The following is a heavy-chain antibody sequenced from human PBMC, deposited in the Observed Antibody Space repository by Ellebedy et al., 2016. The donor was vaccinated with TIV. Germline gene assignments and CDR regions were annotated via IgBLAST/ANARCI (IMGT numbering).Heavy chain of an antibody. Sequence: GESLKISXAASGFTFSSYWMSWVRQAPGKGLEWVANIKQDGSEKYYVDSVKGRFTISRDNSKNTLYLQMNSLRAEDTAVYYCDYYYYGMDVWGQGTTVTVSS. CDR1: GFTFSSYW. CDR3: DYYYYGMDV. J-gene: IGHJ6*02. CDR2: IKQDGSEK. V-gene: IGHV3-7*03.